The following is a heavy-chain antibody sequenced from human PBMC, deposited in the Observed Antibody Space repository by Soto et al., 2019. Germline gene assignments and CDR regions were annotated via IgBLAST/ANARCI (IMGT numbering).Heavy chain of an antibody. V-gene: IGHV3-7*01. Sequence: PGGSLRLSCAASGFTFSSYWMSWVRQAPGKGLEWVANIKQDGSEKYYVDSVKGRFTISRDNAKNSLFLQMDSLTSDDTAVYYCASPDVVMNYWGRGTLVTVSS. CDR2: IKQDGSEK. CDR1: GFTFSSYW. CDR3: ASPDVVMNY. D-gene: IGHD2-15*01. J-gene: IGHJ4*02.